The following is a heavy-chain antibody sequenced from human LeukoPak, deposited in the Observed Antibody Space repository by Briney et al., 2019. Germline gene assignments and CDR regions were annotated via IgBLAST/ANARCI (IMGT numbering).Heavy chain of an antibody. V-gene: IGHV4-39*01. CDR3: ARYVVYGSGKYYFDY. CDR2: INYRGST. D-gene: IGHD3-10*01. J-gene: IGHJ4*02. Sequence: SETLSLTCTVSGGSISSSDYYWSWLRQPPGKELEWIASINYRGSTYYNPSLKSRVTISVDTSKNQFSLRLSSVTAADPAVYFCARYVVYGSGKYYFDYWGQGSLVTVSS. CDR1: GGSISSSDYY.